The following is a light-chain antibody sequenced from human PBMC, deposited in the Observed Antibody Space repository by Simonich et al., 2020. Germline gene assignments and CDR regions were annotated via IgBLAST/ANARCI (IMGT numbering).Light chain of an antibody. V-gene: IGLV6-57*03. CDR2: EDN. Sequence: NFMLTQPHSVSESPGKTVTISCTRSRGSIASNFVQWYQQRPGSAPTTLIYEDNQRPAGVPDRFSGSIDSSSNSASLTISGLKTEDEADYYCQSYDSSNVVFGGGTKLTVL. J-gene: IGLJ2*01. CDR3: QSYDSSNVV. CDR1: RGSIASNF.